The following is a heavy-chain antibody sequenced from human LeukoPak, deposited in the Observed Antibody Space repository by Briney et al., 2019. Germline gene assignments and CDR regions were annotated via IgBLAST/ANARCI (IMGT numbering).Heavy chain of an antibody. CDR2: IYYSGST. CDR3: ARQGYADFSSRPFDY. V-gene: IGHV4-59*08. Sequence: SETLSLTCTVSGGSISTYYWSWIRQPPGKGLEWIGYIYYSGSTNHNPSLKSRVTISVDTSKNQFSLKLSSVTAADTAMYFCARQGYADFSSRPFDYWGQGTLVTVSS. D-gene: IGHD4-17*01. J-gene: IGHJ4*02. CDR1: GGSISTYY.